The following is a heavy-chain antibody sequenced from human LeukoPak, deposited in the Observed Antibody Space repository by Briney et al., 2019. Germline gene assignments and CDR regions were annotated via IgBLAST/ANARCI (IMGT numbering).Heavy chain of an antibody. CDR1: GFTFSTYG. D-gene: IGHD6-19*01. CDR2: IWYDGSNK. V-gene: IGHV3-30*02. CDR3: AKEKSSGWHDAFDI. Sequence: GGSLRLSCAASGFTFSTYGMHWVRQAPGKGLEWVALIWYDGSNKYYADSVKGRFTISRDDSKNTLYLQVSSLRAEDTAVYYCAKEKSSGWHDAFDIGGQGTTVTVSS. J-gene: IGHJ3*02.